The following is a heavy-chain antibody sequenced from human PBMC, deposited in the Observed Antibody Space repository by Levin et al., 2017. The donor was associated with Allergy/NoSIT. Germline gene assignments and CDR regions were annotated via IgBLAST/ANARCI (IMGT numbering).Heavy chain of an antibody. J-gene: IGHJ6*02. CDR1: GYTFTGYY. Sequence: ASVKVSCKASGYTFTGYYMHWVRQAPGQGLEWMGWINPNSGGTNYAQKFQGWVTMTRDTSISTAYMELSRLRSDDTAVYYCARDRGTCSSTSCYHDYGMDVWGQGTTVTVSS. V-gene: IGHV1-2*04. CDR3: ARDRGTCSSTSCYHDYGMDV. D-gene: IGHD2-2*01. CDR2: INPNSGGT.